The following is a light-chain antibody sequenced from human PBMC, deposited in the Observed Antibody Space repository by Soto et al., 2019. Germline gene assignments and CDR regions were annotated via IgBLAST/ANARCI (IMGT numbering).Light chain of an antibody. Sequence: EIIWTQSPATLSVSPGERASLSCRASRSVSTYLAWYQQKPGQAPRLLIYGASTRATGVPARFSGSGSGTEFTLTITSLQSEDFAVYYCQQYDNWPPLTFGPGTKVDI. V-gene: IGKV3-15*01. CDR2: GAS. CDR3: QQYDNWPPLT. J-gene: IGKJ3*01. CDR1: RSVSTY.